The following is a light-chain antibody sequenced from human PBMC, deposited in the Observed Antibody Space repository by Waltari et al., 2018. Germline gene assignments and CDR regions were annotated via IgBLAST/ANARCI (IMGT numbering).Light chain of an antibody. CDR1: SSDVGGYNY. Sequence: QSALTQPASVSGSPGQSITISCTGTSSDVGGYNYVSWYQQHPGKAPKLMIYEVSNRPSGVSIRFSGSKPGNPASLTISGLQAEDEADYYCSSYTSSSTLVVFGGGTKLTVL. V-gene: IGLV2-14*01. CDR3: SSYTSSSTLVV. CDR2: EVS. J-gene: IGLJ2*01.